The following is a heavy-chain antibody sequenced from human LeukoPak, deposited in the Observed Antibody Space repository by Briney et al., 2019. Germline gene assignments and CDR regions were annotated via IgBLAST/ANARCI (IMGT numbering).Heavy chain of an antibody. J-gene: IGHJ4*02. CDR2: IYYSGST. CDR3: ARDRGGYTYSHDY. V-gene: IGHV4-39*07. CDR1: GGSISSSSYY. Sequence: SETLSLTCTVSGGSISSSSYYWGWIRQPPGKGLEWIGSIYYSGSTYYNPSLKSRVTISMDKSKNQLSLKLNFVTAADTAVYYCARDRGGYTYSHDYWGQGTLATVSS. D-gene: IGHD5-18*01.